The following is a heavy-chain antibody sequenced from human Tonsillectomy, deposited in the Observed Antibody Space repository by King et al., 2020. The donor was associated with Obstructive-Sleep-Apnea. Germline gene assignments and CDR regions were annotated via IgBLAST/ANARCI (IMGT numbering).Heavy chain of an antibody. Sequence: VQLVESGGGVVQPGGSLRLSCAASGFTFSTYGLHWVRLAPGKGLEWVAFIWSDGSNTHYADSVKGRFTISRDTSKKTLYLQISSLRAEDTALYYCARDGISGIDYWGQGVLVTVSS. D-gene: IGHD1-14*01. V-gene: IGHV3-33*01. CDR2: IWSDGSNT. CDR1: GFTFSTYG. CDR3: ARDGISGIDY. J-gene: IGHJ4*02.